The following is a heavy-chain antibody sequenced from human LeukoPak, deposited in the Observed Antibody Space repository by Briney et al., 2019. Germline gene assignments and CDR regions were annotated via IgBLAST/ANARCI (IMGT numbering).Heavy chain of an antibody. V-gene: IGHV3-23*01. Sequence: PGGSLRLSCAASGFTFINYAMTWVRQAPGKGLEWVSGISGRDVSTYYAGSVKGRFTISRDNSKNTLYLQMNSLRAEDTAVYYCARGLYSSSPPFDYWGQGTLVTVSS. CDR2: ISGRDVST. CDR3: ARGLYSSSPPFDY. D-gene: IGHD6-13*01. CDR1: GFTFINYA. J-gene: IGHJ4*02.